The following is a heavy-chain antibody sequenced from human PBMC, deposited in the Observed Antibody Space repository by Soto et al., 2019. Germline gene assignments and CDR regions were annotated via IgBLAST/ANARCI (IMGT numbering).Heavy chain of an antibody. CDR2: ISAYNGNT. Sequence: ASVKVSCKASGYTFTSYGISWVRQAPGQGLEWMGWISAYNGNTNYAQKLQGRVTMTTDTSTSTAYMELRSLRSDDTAVYYCARERIGGETFPRYYFDYWGQGTLVTVSS. CDR1: GYTFTSYG. V-gene: IGHV1-18*01. CDR3: ARERIGGETFPRYYFDY. J-gene: IGHJ4*02. D-gene: IGHD3-10*01.